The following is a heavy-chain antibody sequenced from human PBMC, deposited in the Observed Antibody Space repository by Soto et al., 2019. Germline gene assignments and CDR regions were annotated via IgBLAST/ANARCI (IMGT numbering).Heavy chain of an antibody. CDR1: GFTFSSYA. CDR2: ISGSGGST. D-gene: IGHD3-16*01. CDR3: ANSLRSHHPLTFDY. V-gene: IGHV3-23*01. J-gene: IGHJ4*02. Sequence: GGSLRLSCAASGFTFSSYAMSWVRQAPGKGLEWVSAISGSGGSTYYADSVKGRFTISRDNSKNTLYLQMNSLRTEDTAVYYCANSLRSHHPLTFDYWGQGTLVTVSS.